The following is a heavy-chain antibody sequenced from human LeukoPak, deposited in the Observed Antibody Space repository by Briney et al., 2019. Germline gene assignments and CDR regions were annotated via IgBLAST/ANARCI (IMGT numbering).Heavy chain of an antibody. CDR1: GFTFSSYA. J-gene: IGHJ4*02. CDR2: ISGRGGST. CDR3: AKDSSGRSDY. Sequence: PGGSLRLSCAASGFTFSSYAMSWVRQAPRKGLEGVSTISGRGGSTYYVESVKGRFTISRDNSKNMLYLQMSSLRAEDTAVYYCAKDSSGRSDYWGQGTLVTVSS. D-gene: IGHD1-26*01. V-gene: IGHV3-23*01.